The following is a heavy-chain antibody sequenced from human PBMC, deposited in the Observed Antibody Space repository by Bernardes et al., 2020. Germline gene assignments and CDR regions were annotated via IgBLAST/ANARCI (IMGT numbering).Heavy chain of an antibody. D-gene: IGHD2-2*02. CDR3: AIGYCVSSRCFTGQVTN. CDR1: GYTFSSSG. Sequence: ASVKVSCKSSGYTFSSSGISWVRQAPGQGLEWMGWISAYNGYTNYGQKFQGRVTMTTDTSTSTAYMELRSLRSDDTAVYYCAIGYCVSSRCFTGQVTNWGQGTLVTVA. CDR2: ISAYNGYT. J-gene: IGHJ4*02. V-gene: IGHV1-18*01.